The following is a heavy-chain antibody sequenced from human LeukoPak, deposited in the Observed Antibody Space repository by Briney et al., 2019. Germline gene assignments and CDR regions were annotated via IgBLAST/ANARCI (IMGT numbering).Heavy chain of an antibody. Sequence: ASVKVSCKASGYTFTSYGISWVRQAPGQGLEWMGWISAYNGNTNYAQKLQGRVTMTTDTSTSTAYMELRSLRSEDTAVYYCAREGGPAGPFYYYYGMDVWGQGTTVTVSS. CDR2: ISAYNGNT. CDR1: GYTFTSYG. V-gene: IGHV1-18*01. CDR3: AREGGPAGPFYYYYGMDV. J-gene: IGHJ6*02. D-gene: IGHD6-13*01.